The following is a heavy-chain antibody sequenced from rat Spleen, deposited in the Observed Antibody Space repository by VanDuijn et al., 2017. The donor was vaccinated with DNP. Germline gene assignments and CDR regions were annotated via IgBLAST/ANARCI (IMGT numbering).Heavy chain of an antibody. CDR1: GFTFSDYN. Sequence: EVQLVESGGGLVQPGRSLKLSCAASGFTFSDYNMAWVRQAPKKGLEWVATISYDGSSTYDRDSVKGRFTISRDNAKSTLYLQMDSLRSEDTATYYCARHTTGITTGGYAMDAWGQGTSVTVSS. D-gene: IGHD1-9*01. CDR3: ARHTTGITTGGYAMDA. V-gene: IGHV5-7*01. CDR2: ISYDGSST. J-gene: IGHJ4*01.